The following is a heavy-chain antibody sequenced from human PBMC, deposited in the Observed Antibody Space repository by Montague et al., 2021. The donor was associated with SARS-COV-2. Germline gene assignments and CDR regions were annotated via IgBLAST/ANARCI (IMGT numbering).Heavy chain of an antibody. CDR1: GGSLSGYY. CDR2: INHSGST. J-gene: IGHJ4*02. D-gene: IGHD2-15*01. V-gene: IGHV4-34*01. CDR3: GRVILSATSNPFDC. Sequence: SETLSLTCAVYGGSLSGYYWAWIRQTPAKGLEWIGEINHSGSTNYNPSLKSRLTISVDTSKKQFTLKLNSMTAADTAVYFCGRVILSATSNPFDCWGPGTLVTVSS.